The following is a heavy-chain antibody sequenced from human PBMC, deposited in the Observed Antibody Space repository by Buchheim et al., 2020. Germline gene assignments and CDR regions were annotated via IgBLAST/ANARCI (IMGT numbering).Heavy chain of an antibody. D-gene: IGHD3-16*02. J-gene: IGHJ5*02. CDR2: INHSGST. CDR3: ARSCVITFGGVIVIDWFDP. Sequence: QVQLQQWGAGLLKPSETLSLTCAVYGGSFSGYYWSWIRQPPGKGLEWIGEINHSGSTNYNPSLKSRVTISVDTSKNQFSLKLSSVTAADPAVYYCARSCVITFGGVIVIDWFDPWGQGTL. V-gene: IGHV4-34*01. CDR1: GGSFSGYY.